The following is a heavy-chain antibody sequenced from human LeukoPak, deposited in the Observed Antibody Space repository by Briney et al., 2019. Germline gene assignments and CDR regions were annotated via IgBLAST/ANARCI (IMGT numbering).Heavy chain of an antibody. CDR2: IRSKANSYAT. V-gene: IGHV3-73*01. CDR3: TRRSVVQAAIGDY. J-gene: IGHJ4*02. D-gene: IGHD2-2*02. Sequence: PGGSLRLSCAASGFTFSGSAMPWVRQASGKGLESVGRIRSKANSYATAYAASVKARFTISRDDQNNTAYLPMNSMKTVGTTVYYCTRRSVVQAAIGDYWGQGTLVTVSS. CDR1: GFTFSGSA.